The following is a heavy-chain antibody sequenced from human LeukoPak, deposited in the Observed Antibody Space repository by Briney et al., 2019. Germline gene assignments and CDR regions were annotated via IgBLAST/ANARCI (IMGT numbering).Heavy chain of an antibody. Sequence: GGSLRLSCAASGFTFSSYWMHWVRQAPGKGLVWVSRINSDGSSTSYADSVKGRFTISRDNAKNTLYLRMNSLRAEDTAVYYCARGGGNDYGDYWGQGTLVTVSS. CDR1: GFTFSSYW. CDR2: INSDGSST. J-gene: IGHJ4*02. CDR3: ARGGGNDYGDY. V-gene: IGHV3-74*01.